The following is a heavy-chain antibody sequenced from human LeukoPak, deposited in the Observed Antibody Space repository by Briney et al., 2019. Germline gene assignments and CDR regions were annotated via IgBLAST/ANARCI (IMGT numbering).Heavy chain of an antibody. Sequence: GGSLRLSCAASGFTVSSNYMSWVRQAPGKGLEWVSVIYSGGSTYYADSVKGRFTISRDNSKNTLYLQMNSPRAEDTAVYYCARAKGASDSSGYYFKGGYYFDYWGQGTLVTVSS. CDR1: GFTVSSNY. CDR3: ARAKGASDSSGYYFKGGYYFDY. V-gene: IGHV3-66*01. CDR2: IYSGGST. D-gene: IGHD3-22*01. J-gene: IGHJ4*02.